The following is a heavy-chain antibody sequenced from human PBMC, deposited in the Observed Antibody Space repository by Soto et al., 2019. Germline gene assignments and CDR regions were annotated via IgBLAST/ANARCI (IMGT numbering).Heavy chain of an antibody. D-gene: IGHD3-9*01. CDR1: GYALTGLS. J-gene: IGHJ5*02. Sequence: VKVSCKVSGYALTGLSMHWGRQAPGKGLEWMGGFDPEDGDTIYAQKFQGRVTMTTDTSTSTAYMELRSLRSDDTAVYYCARGHPYYDILTGYYPGWFDPWGQGTLVTVSS. CDR2: FDPEDGDT. CDR3: ARGHPYYDILTGYYPGWFDP. V-gene: IGHV1-24*01.